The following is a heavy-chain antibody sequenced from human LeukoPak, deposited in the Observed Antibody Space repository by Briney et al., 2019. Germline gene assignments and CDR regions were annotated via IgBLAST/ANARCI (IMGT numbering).Heavy chain of an antibody. CDR2: IYYSGST. CDR1: GGSISSYY. D-gene: IGHD6-19*01. Sequence: SETLSLTCGVSGGSISSYYWSWIRQPPGKGLEWIGYIYYSGSTNYNPSLKSRVTISVDTSKNQFSLKLSSVTAADTDVYYCARVRSSGWYFDYWGQGTLVTVSS. CDR3: ARVRSSGWYFDY. J-gene: IGHJ4*02. V-gene: IGHV4-59*01.